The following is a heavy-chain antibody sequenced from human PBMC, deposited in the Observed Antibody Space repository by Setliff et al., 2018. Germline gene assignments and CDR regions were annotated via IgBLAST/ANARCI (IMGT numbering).Heavy chain of an antibody. CDR3: ARSLVGATYSVYFDY. J-gene: IGHJ4*02. D-gene: IGHD1-26*01. CDR1: GYSFTTYW. Sequence: PGASLKISCQGSGYSFTTYWIAWVRQMPGKGPEWTGIIYPGDSDARYRPSFQGQVTISADTSINTAYLQWSNLKASDTAIYYCARSLVGATYSVYFDYWGQGALVTVSS. CDR2: IYPGDSDA. V-gene: IGHV5-51*01.